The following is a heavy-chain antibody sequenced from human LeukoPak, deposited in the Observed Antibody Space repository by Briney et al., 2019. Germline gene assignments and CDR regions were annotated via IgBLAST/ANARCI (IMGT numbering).Heavy chain of an antibody. CDR1: GFTFTSYA. Sequence: GGSLRLSCAASGFTFTSYAMSWVRQAPKKGVEWVSVISGSGGSTNYADSVKGRFTISRDNSKNRVYLQMNSLRAEDSAVYYCAKNYGSGSSVKYYYYMDVWGKGTTVTVSS. V-gene: IGHV3-23*01. CDR3: AKNYGSGSSVKYYYYMDV. D-gene: IGHD3-10*01. J-gene: IGHJ6*03. CDR2: ISGSGGST.